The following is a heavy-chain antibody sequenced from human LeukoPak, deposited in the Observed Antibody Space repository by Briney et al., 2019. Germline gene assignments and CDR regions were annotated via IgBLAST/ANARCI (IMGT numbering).Heavy chain of an antibody. V-gene: IGHV4-34*01. J-gene: IGHJ4*02. Sequence: SETLSLTFAVSGGSFSGYYWSWIRRPPGKGLEWIGEINHSGSTNYNPSLKSRVTISVDTSKNQFSLKLSSVTAADTAVYYCARLGATTYWGQGTLVTVSS. D-gene: IGHD1-26*01. CDR1: GGSFSGYY. CDR2: INHSGST. CDR3: ARLGATTY.